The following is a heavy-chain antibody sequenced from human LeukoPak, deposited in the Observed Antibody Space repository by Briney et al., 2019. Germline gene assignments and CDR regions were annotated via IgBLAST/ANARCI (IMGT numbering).Heavy chain of an antibody. V-gene: IGHV1-46*01. D-gene: IGHD6-6*01. Sequence: ASVKVSCKASGYTFTSYYMHWVRQAPRQGLEWMGIINPSGGSTSYAQKFQGRVTMTRDTSTSTVYMELSSLRSEDTAVYYCARVGGLYSSSRILDYWGQGTLVTVSS. J-gene: IGHJ4*02. CDR1: GYTFTSYY. CDR3: ARVGGLYSSSRILDY. CDR2: INPSGGST.